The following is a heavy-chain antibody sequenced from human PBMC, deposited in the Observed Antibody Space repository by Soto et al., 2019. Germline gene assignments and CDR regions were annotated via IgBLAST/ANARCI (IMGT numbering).Heavy chain of an antibody. CDR3: ARGGVNNMLRGVTHNWFDP. J-gene: IGHJ5*02. CDR2: ISAYNGNT. D-gene: IGHD3-10*01. Sequence: ASVKVSCKASGYTFTNYGISWVRQAPGQGLEWMGWISAYNGNTNYAQKLQGRVTMTTDTSTSTAYMELRSLRSDDTAVYYCARGGVNNMLRGVTHNWFDPWGQGTLVTVSS. V-gene: IGHV1-18*01. CDR1: GYTFTNYG.